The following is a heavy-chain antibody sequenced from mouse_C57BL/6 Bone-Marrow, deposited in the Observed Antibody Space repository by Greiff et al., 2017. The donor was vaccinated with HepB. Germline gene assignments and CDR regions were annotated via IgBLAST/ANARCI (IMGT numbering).Heavy chain of an antibody. Sequence: EVQGVESGGGLVQPGGSLKLSCAASGFTFSDYYMYWVRQTPEKRLEWVAYISNGGGSTYYPDTVKGRFTISRDNAKNTLYLQMSRLKTEDTAMYYGARLNYAMDYWGQGTSVTVSS. CDR3: ARLNYAMDY. V-gene: IGHV5-12*01. J-gene: IGHJ4*01. CDR1: GFTFSDYY. CDR2: ISNGGGST.